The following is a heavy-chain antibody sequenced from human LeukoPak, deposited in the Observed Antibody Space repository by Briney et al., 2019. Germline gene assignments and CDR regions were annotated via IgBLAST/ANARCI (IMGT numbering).Heavy chain of an antibody. Sequence: GGSLRLSCAASGFTFSSYGMHWVRQAPGKGLEWVAFMRYDGSNKYYADSVKGRFTISRDNSKNTLYLQMNSLRAEDTAVYYCAKDRIGYSSGWYGHWGQGTLVTVSS. J-gene: IGHJ5*02. CDR2: MRYDGSNK. CDR3: AKDRIGYSSGWYGH. D-gene: IGHD6-19*01. CDR1: GFTFSSYG. V-gene: IGHV3-30*02.